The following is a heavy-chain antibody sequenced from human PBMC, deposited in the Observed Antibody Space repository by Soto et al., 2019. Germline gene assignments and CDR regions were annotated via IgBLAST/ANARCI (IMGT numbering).Heavy chain of an antibody. V-gene: IGHV4-34*01. D-gene: IGHD3-22*01. J-gene: IGHJ4*02. CDR3: ARGFAMIVTGQGDAPDKYYLQS. Sequence: SETLSLTCAVYGGSFSGYYWSWIRQSPGKGLEWIGEINHSGNTNQNPSLKSRVTISVDTSKNQFSLKLRSLTAADTAVYYCARGFAMIVTGQGDAPDKYYLQSWSPGTPVTGSS. CDR2: INHSGNT. CDR1: GGSFSGYY.